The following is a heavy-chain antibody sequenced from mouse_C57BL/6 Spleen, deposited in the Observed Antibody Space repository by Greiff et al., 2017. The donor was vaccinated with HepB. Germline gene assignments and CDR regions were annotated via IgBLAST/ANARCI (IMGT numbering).Heavy chain of an antibody. CDR2: IDPSDSYT. V-gene: IGHV1-69*01. J-gene: IGHJ4*01. Sequence: VQLQQPGAELVMPGASVKLSCKASGYTFTSYWMHWVKQRPGQGLEWIGEIDPSDSYTNYNQKFKGKSTLTVDKSSSTAYMQLSSLTSEDSAVYYCARLTAQATPYAMDYWGQGTSVTVSS. D-gene: IGHD3-2*02. CDR3: ARLTAQATPYAMDY. CDR1: GYTFTSYW.